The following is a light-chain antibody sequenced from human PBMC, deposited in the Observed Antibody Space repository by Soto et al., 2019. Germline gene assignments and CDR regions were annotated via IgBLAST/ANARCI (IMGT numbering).Light chain of an antibody. CDR2: GVS. Sequence: ELVLTQSPVALSLSSGERATLSCRASQSVSSTLLTWYQQKPGQAPRLLIYGVSSRATGIPDRFSGSGSGTDFTLTISRVEPEDFAVYFCQHYGDSSWTCGQGSRVEIK. CDR1: QSVSSTL. J-gene: IGKJ1*01. V-gene: IGKV3-20*01. CDR3: QHYGDSSWT.